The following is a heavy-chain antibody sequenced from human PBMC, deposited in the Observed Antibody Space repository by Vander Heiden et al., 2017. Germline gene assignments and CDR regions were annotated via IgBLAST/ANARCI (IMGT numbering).Heavy chain of an antibody. CDR1: GFPFSGDG. CDR3: ARESRRRANYYGMDV. CDR2: IWYDGSNK. J-gene: IGHJ6*02. V-gene: IGHV3-33*01. Sequence: QVQLVESGGGVVQPGRSLRLPCAASGFPFSGDGMHWVRQAPGKGLEWVAVIWYDGSNKYYADSVKGRFTISRDNSKNTLYLQMNSLRAEDTAVYYCARESRRRANYYGMDVWGQGTTVTVSS. D-gene: IGHD1-1*01.